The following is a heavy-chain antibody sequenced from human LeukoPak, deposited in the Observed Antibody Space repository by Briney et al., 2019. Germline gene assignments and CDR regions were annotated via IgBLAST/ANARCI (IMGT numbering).Heavy chain of an antibody. V-gene: IGHV3-23*01. J-gene: IGHJ4*02. D-gene: IGHD3-16*01. CDR3: AKALKLGTFDY. CDR1: GFTFSNAW. Sequence: GGSLRLSCAASGFTFSNAWMSWVRQAPGKGLEWVSAISGTGSTTYYADSVKGRFTISRDTSKSTLFLQMNTLRAEDTAIYYCAKALKLGTFDYWAQGTLVTVSS. CDR2: ISGTGSTT.